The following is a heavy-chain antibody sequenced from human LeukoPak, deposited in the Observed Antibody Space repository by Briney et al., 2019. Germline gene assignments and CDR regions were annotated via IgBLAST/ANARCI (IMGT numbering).Heavy chain of an antibody. CDR2: ISGSGGST. Sequence: GGSLRLSCAASGFTFSSYAMSWVCQAPGKGLEWVSAISGSGGSTYYADSVKGRFTISRDNSKNTLYLQMNSLRAEDTAVYYCAKDRDSGSYQFDYWGQGTLVTVSS. J-gene: IGHJ4*02. CDR1: GFTFSSYA. CDR3: AKDRDSGSYQFDY. D-gene: IGHD1-26*01. V-gene: IGHV3-23*01.